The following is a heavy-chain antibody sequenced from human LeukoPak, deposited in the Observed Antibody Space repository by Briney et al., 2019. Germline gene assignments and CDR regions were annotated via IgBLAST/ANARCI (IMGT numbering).Heavy chain of an antibody. D-gene: IGHD3-22*01. Sequence: ETLSPTCTVSGGSISSSSYYWGWIRQPPGKGLEWIGSIYYSGSTYYNPSLKSRVTISVDTSKNQFSLKLSSVTAADTAVYYCARGRGYYDSSGPRDYWGQGTLVTVSS. V-gene: IGHV4-39*01. CDR3: ARGRGYYDSSGPRDY. CDR2: IYYSGST. CDR1: GGSISSSSYY. J-gene: IGHJ4*02.